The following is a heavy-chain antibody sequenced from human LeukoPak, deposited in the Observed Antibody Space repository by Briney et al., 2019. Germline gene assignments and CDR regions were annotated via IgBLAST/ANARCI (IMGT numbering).Heavy chain of an antibody. J-gene: IGHJ2*01. CDR3: ARGGHIVVVTANYWYFDL. CDR2: INHSGST. D-gene: IGHD2-21*02. CDR1: GGSFSGYY. V-gene: IGHV4-34*01. Sequence: SETLSLTCTVYGGSFSGYYWSWIRQPPGKGLEWIGEINHSGSTNYNPSLKSRVTISVDTSKNQFSLKLSSVTAADTAVYYCARGGHIVVVTANYWYFDLWGRGTLVTVSS.